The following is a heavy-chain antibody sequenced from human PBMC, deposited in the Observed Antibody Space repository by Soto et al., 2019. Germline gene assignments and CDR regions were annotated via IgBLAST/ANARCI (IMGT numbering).Heavy chain of an antibody. CDR2: IWYDGSNK. D-gene: IGHD6-13*01. V-gene: IGHV3-33*01. CDR3: AREEAAAAVIGY. Sequence: GGSLRLSCAASGFTFSSYGMHWVRQAPGKGLEWVAVIWYDGSNKYYADSVKGRFTISRDNSKNTLYLQMNSLRAEDTAVYYCAREEAAAAVIGYWGQGTLVTVSS. J-gene: IGHJ4*02. CDR1: GFTFSSYG.